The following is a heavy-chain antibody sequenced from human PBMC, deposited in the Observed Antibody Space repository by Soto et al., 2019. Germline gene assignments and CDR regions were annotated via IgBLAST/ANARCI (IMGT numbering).Heavy chain of an antibody. Sequence: GGSLRLSCAASGFTFSSYIMNWVRQAPGKGLEWVSAISSSGSNTYYADSVKGRFTISRDNSKNTLYLQMNSLRAEDTAVYYCAKGVDTAYYFDYWGQGTLVTVS. D-gene: IGHD5-18*01. CDR3: AKGVDTAYYFDY. CDR2: ISSSGSNT. CDR1: GFTFSSYI. J-gene: IGHJ4*02. V-gene: IGHV3-23*01.